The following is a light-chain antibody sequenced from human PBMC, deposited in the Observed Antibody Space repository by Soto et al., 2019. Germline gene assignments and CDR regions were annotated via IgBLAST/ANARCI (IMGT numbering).Light chain of an antibody. CDR2: SAS. J-gene: IGKJ4*01. CDR1: QGLSSY. CDR3: QQADSVPLT. Sequence: DISMTQSPSSVSASVGDRVTITCRASQGLSSYLAWYQQKPGKAPKLLIYSASSLQSGVPSRFSGSGSGTDFTLTISSLQPEDFATYYCQQADSVPLTFGGGTKVEVK. V-gene: IGKV1-12*01.